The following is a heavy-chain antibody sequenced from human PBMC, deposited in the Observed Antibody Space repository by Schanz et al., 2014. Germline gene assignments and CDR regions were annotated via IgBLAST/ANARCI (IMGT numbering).Heavy chain of an antibody. CDR1: GYTFTGYY. J-gene: IGHJ4*02. D-gene: IGHD3-3*01. V-gene: IGHV1-2*02. Sequence: QVQLLQSGAEVKKPGASVKVSCKASGYTFTGYYMHWVRQAPGQGLEWMGRINPNSGGTNYAQKFQGRVTMTRDTSISTAYMELSSLRSDDTAVYYCARKGMPPIWSGSFDYWGQGTLVTVSS. CDR3: ARKGMPPIWSGSFDY. CDR2: INPNSGGT.